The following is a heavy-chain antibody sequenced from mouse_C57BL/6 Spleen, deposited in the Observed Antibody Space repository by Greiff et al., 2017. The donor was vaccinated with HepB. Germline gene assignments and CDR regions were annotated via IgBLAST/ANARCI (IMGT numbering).Heavy chain of an antibody. CDR1: GYTFTSYW. CDR3: ARSPSTSYYFDY. J-gene: IGHJ2*01. CDR2: IDPSDSYT. Sequence: QVHVKQPGAELVMPGASVKLSCKASGYTFTSYWMHWVKQRPGQGLEWIGEIDPSDSYTNYNQKFKGKSTLTVDKSSSTAYMQLSSLTSEDSAVYYCARSPSTSYYFDYWGQGTTLTVSS. D-gene: IGHD1-1*01. V-gene: IGHV1-69*01.